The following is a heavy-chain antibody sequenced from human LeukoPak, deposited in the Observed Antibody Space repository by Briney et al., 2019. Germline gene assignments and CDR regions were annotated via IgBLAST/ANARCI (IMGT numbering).Heavy chain of an antibody. V-gene: IGHV3-7*01. CDR2: IKQDGSEK. Sequence: PGGSLRLSCAASGFTFSSYWMSWVRQAPGKGLEWVANIKQDGSEKYYVDSVKGRFTISRDNAKNSLYLQMNSLRAEDTAVYYCARDLGYSGYGGDYWGQGTLVTVSS. CDR3: ARDLGYSGYGGDY. CDR1: GFTFSSYW. J-gene: IGHJ4*02. D-gene: IGHD5-12*01.